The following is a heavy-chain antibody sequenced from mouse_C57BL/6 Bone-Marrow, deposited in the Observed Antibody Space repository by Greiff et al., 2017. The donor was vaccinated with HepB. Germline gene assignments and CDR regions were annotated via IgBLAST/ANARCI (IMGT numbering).Heavy chain of an antibody. CDR2: INPDSSTI. J-gene: IGHJ1*03. V-gene: IGHV4-1*01. CDR1: GIDFSRYW. D-gene: IGHD1-1*01. Sequence: EVKLLESGGGLVQPGGSLKLSCAASGIDFSRYWMSWVRRAPGKGLEWIGEINPDSSTINYAPSLKDKFIIYRENAKKTLYLQMSKVRAEDTALYYWARAILLRYWYFDVWGTGTTVTVSS. CDR3: ARAILLRYWYFDV.